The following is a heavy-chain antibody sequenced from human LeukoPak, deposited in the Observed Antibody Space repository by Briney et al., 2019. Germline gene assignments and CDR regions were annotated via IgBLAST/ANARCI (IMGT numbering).Heavy chain of an antibody. V-gene: IGHV4-31*03. Sequence: PSQTLSLTCTVSGGSISSGGYYWSWIRQHPGKGLEWIGYIYYSGSTYYNPSLKSRVTISVDTSKNQFSLKLSSVTAADAAVYYCARDTNYHYYGMDVWGQGTTVTVSS. CDR2: IYYSGST. CDR3: ARDTNYHYYGMDV. J-gene: IGHJ6*02. CDR1: GGSISSGGYY.